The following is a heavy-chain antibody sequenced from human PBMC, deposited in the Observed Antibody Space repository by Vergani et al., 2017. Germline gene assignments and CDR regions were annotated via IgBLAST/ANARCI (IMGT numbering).Heavy chain of an antibody. D-gene: IGHD4-23*01. CDR3: ARDSPALGGNSCLDY. CDR1: GFPFSTIT. J-gene: IGHJ4*02. CDR2: ISSSGSYI. V-gene: IGHV3-21*01. Sequence: EVQLVESGGGLVKPGGSLRLSCAASGFPFSTITMNWFRQAPGKGLEWVSSISSSGSYIYYADSVKGRFTISRDNAKNSLYLQMNSLRAEDTAVYYCARDSPALGGNSCLDYWGQGTLVTVSS.